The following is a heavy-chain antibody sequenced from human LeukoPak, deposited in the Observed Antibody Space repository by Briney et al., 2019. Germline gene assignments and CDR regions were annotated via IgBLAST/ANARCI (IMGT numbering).Heavy chain of an antibody. Sequence: SGGSLRLSCAASGLTFTTYAMSWVRQPPGKGLEWVANIKEDGSEKHYEDSVKGRFTFSRDNAKNSVYLQMNSLRAEDTAVYYCARIKPGGYDFFDCWGQGILVTVSS. CDR2: IKEDGSEK. J-gene: IGHJ4*02. D-gene: IGHD5-12*01. CDR1: GLTFTTYA. V-gene: IGHV3-7*01. CDR3: ARIKPGGYDFFDC.